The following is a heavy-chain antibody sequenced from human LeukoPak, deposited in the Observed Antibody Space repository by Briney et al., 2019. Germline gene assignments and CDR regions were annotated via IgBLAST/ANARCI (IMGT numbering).Heavy chain of an antibody. V-gene: IGHV4-59*01. CDR1: CGSLSSYY. J-gene: IGHJ1*01. CDR2: IYYTGST. D-gene: IGHD3-10*01. CDR3: VRHYYDSGTAKGYFQH. Sequence: WETLPLICSVSCGSLSSYYWSWSRQHPGAGPEWIVDIYYTGSTNYNPSLKSRVTISLDSSTNQLSLNLNSLTDADRDVYYCVRHYYDSGTAKGYFQHWGQGTLVTVSS.